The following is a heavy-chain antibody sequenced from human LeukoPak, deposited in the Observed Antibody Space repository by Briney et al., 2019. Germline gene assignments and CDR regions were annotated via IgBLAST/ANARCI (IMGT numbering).Heavy chain of an antibody. Sequence: GGSLRLSCAPSGFTVSSNYLSRVRQAPGPGLECVSVIYSGGSTYYADSVKGRFTISRDNSKNTLYLQINSLRAGDTAVYYCARDSSGWHKFDYWGQGTLVTVSS. CDR2: IYSGGST. J-gene: IGHJ4*02. CDR1: GFTVSSNY. V-gene: IGHV3-66*01. CDR3: ARDSSGWHKFDY. D-gene: IGHD6-19*01.